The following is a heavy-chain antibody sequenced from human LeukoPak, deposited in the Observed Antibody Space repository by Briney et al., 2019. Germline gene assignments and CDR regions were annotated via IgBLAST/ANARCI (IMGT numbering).Heavy chain of an antibody. CDR3: ARGGGASITIFGVVTRRPNYFDY. J-gene: IGHJ4*02. CDR1: GGSFSGYY. V-gene: IGHV4-34*01. D-gene: IGHD3-3*01. CDR2: INHSGST. Sequence: PSETLSLTWAVYGGSFSGYYWSWIRQPPGKGLEWIGEINHSGSTNYNPSLKSRVTISVDTSKNQFSLKLSSVTAADTAVYYCARGGGASITIFGVVTRRPNYFDYWGQGTLVTVSS.